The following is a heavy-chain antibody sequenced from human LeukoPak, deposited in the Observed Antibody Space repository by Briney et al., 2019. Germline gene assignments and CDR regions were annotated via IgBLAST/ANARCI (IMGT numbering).Heavy chain of an antibody. CDR3: AFPNN. CDR1: GFTFSNYA. J-gene: IGHJ4*02. Sequence: GGSLRLSCAASGFTFSNYAMTWVRQAPGKGLEWISYISSSSSAIYYADSVKGRFTISRDNAKNSLYLQMNSLRAEDTAGYYCAFPNNWGQGTLVTVSS. D-gene: IGHD2-8*01. V-gene: IGHV3-48*01. CDR2: ISSSSSAI.